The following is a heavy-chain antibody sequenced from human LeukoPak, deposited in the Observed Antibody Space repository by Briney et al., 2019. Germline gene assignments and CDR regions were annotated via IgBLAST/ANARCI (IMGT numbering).Heavy chain of an antibody. CDR3: ASFLAVATNAFDV. CDR1: GYTLTGFY. CDR2: INPNGGGT. D-gene: IGHD6-19*01. J-gene: IGHJ3*01. Sequence: ASVKVSCKASGYTLTGFYVHWVRQAPGQGLEWMGWINPNGGGTNYAQKFQGRVTMTRDTSISTAYMELSRLRSDDTAVYFCASFLAVATNAFDVWGQGTMVTVSS. V-gene: IGHV1-2*02.